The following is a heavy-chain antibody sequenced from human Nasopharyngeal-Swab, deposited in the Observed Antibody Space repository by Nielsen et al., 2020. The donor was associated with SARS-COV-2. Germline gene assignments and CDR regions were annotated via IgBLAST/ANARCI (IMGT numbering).Heavy chain of an antibody. CDR1: GFTFSSYG. CDR3: ARDGGSYGQGKIDY. Sequence: GESLKISCAASGFTFSSYGMHWVRQAPGKGLEWVAVIWYDGSNKYYADSVKGRFTISRDNSKNTLYLQMNSLRAEDTAVYYCARDGGSYGQGKIDYWGQGTLVTVSS. J-gene: IGHJ4*02. CDR2: IWYDGSNK. V-gene: IGHV3-33*01. D-gene: IGHD5-18*01.